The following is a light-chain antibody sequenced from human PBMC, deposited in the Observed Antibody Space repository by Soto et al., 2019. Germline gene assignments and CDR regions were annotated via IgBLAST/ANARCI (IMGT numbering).Light chain of an antibody. Sequence: DIVMTQAPLSLSVTPGQPASISCKSSQSLLYSDGKTYLHWYLQKPGQPPHLLINEVSDRFSGVPDRFSGSGSGTDFTLEISRVEADDVGVYYCMQSVLFPLTFGGGTKVEIK. J-gene: IGKJ4*01. CDR2: EVS. V-gene: IGKV2D-29*01. CDR3: MQSVLFPLT. CDR1: QSLLYSDGKTY.